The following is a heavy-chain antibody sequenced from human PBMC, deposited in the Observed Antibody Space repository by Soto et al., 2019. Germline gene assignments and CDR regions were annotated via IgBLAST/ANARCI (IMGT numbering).Heavy chain of an antibody. Sequence: GGSLRLSCAASGFTFSSYAMSWVRQAQGKGLEWVSAISGSGGSTYYADSVKGRFTISRDNSKNTLYLQMNSLRAEDTAVYYCAKPQYYYDSSGYYYGYFDYWGQGTLVTVSS. V-gene: IGHV3-23*01. D-gene: IGHD3-22*01. CDR1: GFTFSSYA. J-gene: IGHJ4*02. CDR3: AKPQYYYDSSGYYYGYFDY. CDR2: ISGSGGST.